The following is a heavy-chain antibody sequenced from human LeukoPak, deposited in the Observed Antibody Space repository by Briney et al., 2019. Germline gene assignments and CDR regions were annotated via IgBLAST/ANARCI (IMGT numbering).Heavy chain of an antibody. CDR1: GGSISSYY. D-gene: IGHD5-12*01. J-gene: IGHJ4*02. Sequence: PSETLSLTCTVSGGSISSYYWSWIRQPPGKGLEWIGYIYYSESTNYNPSLKSRVTISVDTSKNQFSLKLSSVTAADTAVYYCARGVDGWLIDYWGQGTLVTVSS. V-gene: IGHV4-59*01. CDR3: ARGVDGWLIDY. CDR2: IYYSEST.